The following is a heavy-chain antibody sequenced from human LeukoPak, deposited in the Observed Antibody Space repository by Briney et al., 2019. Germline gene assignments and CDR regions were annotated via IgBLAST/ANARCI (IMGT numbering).Heavy chain of an antibody. V-gene: IGHV1-69*13. CDR3: ARGTDSLLVLIDY. CDR2: IIPIFGTA. J-gene: IGHJ4*02. D-gene: IGHD6-6*01. CDR1: GGTFSSYA. Sequence: SVKVSCKASGGTFSSYAISWVRQAPGQGLEWMGGIIPIFGTANYAQKFQGRVTITADESTSTAYMELSSLRSEDTAVYYCARGTDSLLVLIDYWGQGTLVTVSS.